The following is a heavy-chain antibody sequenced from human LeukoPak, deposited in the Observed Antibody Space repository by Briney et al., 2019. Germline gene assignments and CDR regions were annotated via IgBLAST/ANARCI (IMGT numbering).Heavy chain of an antibody. CDR2: IRYDGSNK. CDR3: AKQNDIVVVYYFDY. CDR1: GFTFSSYG. Sequence: GGSLRLSCAASGFTFSSYGMHWVRQAPGKGLEWVAFIRYDGSNKYYADSVKGRFTISRDNSKNTLYLQMNSLRAEDTAVYYCAKQNDIVVVYYFDYWGQGTLVTVSS. J-gene: IGHJ4*02. V-gene: IGHV3-30*02. D-gene: IGHD2-2*01.